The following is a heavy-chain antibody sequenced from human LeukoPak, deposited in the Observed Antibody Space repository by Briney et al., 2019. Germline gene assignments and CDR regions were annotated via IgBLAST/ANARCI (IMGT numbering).Heavy chain of an antibody. D-gene: IGHD5-24*01. CDR2: IKNETEAETT. CDR3: ARAPHGAFDI. V-gene: IGHV3-15*01. J-gene: IGHJ3*02. CDR1: GFTFSNVW. Sequence: GGSLRLSCTASGFTFSNVWMNWVRQAPGKGLEGVGRIKNETEAETTDYAAPVKGRFTISRDDSKNTVYLQMNSLKTEDTAVYYCARAPHGAFDIWGQGTMVTASS.